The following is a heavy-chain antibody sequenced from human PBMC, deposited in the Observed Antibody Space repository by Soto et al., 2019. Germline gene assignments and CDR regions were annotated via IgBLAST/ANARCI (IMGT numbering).Heavy chain of an antibody. CDR3: ARVSAGYWYFDL. CDR2: IYYSGST. Sequence: SETLSLTCTVSCGSISSFYWSWIRQPPGKGLEWIGYIYYSGSTNYNPFLKSRVTISVDTSKNQFSLKLSSVTAADTAVYYCARVSAGYWYFDLWGRGTLVTVSS. CDR1: CGSISSFY. D-gene: IGHD6-19*01. J-gene: IGHJ2*01. V-gene: IGHV4-59*01.